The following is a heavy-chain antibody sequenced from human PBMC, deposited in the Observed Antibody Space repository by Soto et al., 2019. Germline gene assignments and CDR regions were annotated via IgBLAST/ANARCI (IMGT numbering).Heavy chain of an antibody. Sequence: QVHLVQSGAEVKKPGASVKVSCKGSGYAFTTYGITWVRQAPGQGLEWMGWISDHNGNTNYAQKRQGRVTVTRDTSTSTAYMELRSLRSGDTAVYCCARGRDGDYWGQGALVTVSS. V-gene: IGHV1-18*01. CDR1: GYAFTTYG. CDR3: ARGRDGDY. CDR2: ISDHNGNT. J-gene: IGHJ4*02. D-gene: IGHD6-6*01.